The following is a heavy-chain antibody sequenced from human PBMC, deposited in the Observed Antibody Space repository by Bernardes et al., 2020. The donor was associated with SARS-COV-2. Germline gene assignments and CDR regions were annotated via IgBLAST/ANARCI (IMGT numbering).Heavy chain of an antibody. CDR3: AKDPPSRGFFYFDY. Sequence: GSLRLSCAVSGFTFSDYAMSWVRQAPGKGLEWVASITAGGYRTFYADSVKGRFTISRDNSWNSLYLQMNSLRVEDTAVYYCAKDPPSRGFFYFDYWGRGTLVTVSS. CDR1: GFTFSDYA. D-gene: IGHD3-10*01. CDR2: ITAGGYRT. V-gene: IGHV3-23*01. J-gene: IGHJ4*02.